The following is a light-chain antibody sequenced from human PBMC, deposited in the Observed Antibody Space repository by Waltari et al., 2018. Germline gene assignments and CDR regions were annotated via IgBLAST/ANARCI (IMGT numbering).Light chain of an antibody. CDR2: DVS. J-gene: IGKJ4*01. V-gene: IGKV3-11*01. CDR1: QSVSNN. CDR3: QQRNKLPVT. Sequence: DIVLTKSRATLSLAPGERATLSCRARQSVSNNLAWYQQKPGQAPRLLIHDVSNRATYIPASFSGSGFATDFTLTISDLKPEDIAVYYGQQRNKLPVTFGGGTKVEIK.